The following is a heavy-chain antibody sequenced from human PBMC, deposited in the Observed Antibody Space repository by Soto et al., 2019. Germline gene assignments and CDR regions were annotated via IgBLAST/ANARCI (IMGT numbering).Heavy chain of an antibody. CDR1: GYSFTSYW. J-gene: IGHJ6*02. CDR2: IYPGDSDT. V-gene: IGHV5-51*01. D-gene: IGHD3-9*01. CDR3: ARGDFLTGYYKYYYYGMDV. Sequence: PGWSRKSSCKGSGYSFTSYWIGWVRQMPGKGLEWMGIIYPGDSDTRYSPSFQGQVTISADKSISTAYLQWSSLKASDTAMYYCARGDFLTGYYKYYYYGMDVWGQGTTVTVSS.